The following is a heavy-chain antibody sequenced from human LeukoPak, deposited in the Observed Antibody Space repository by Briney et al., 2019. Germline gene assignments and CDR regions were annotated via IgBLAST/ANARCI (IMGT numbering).Heavy chain of an antibody. CDR3: ARVSIGWYHFDY. D-gene: IGHD6-19*01. CDR1: GFTFSRYA. J-gene: IGHJ4*02. V-gene: IGHV3-30-3*01. Sequence: GGSLRLSCAASGFTFSRYALHWVRQAPGKGLEWVSFISYDGSTKDYADSVKGRFTVSRDNAKNTLYLQMNSLRAEDTAVYYCARVSIGWYHFDYWGQGTLVTVSS. CDR2: ISYDGSTK.